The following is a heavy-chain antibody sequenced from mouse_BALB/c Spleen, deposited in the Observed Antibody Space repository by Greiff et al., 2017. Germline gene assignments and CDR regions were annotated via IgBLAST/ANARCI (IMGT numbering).Heavy chain of an antibody. J-gene: IGHJ3*01. CDR1: GFTFSSYA. V-gene: IGHV5-9-4*01. CDR2: ISSGGSYT. CDR3: ARVGDSQFAY. Sequence: EVKVVESGGGLVKPGGSLKLSCAASGFTFSSYAMSWVRQSPEKRLEWVAEISSGGSYTYYPDTVTGRFTISRDNAKNTLYLEMSSLRSEDTAMYYCARVGDSQFAYWGQGTLVTVSA.